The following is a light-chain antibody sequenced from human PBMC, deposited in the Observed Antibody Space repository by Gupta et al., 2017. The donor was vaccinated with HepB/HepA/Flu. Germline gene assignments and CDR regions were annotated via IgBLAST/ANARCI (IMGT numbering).Light chain of an antibody. V-gene: IGKV2-30*02. J-gene: IGKJ1*01. CDR2: RVS. CDR1: QSLVHRDGNTY. CDR3: MQAIHWPWT. Sequence: DVVMTQSPVSLPVTLGQPASISCRSSQSLVHRDGNTYLNWFQQKPGKSPRRLIYRVSNRDSGVPDRFSGSGSGTDFTLRISRVDAEDVGVYYCMQAIHWPWTFGQGTKVEI.